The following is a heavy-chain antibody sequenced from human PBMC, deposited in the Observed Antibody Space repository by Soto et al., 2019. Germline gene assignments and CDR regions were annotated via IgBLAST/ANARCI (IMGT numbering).Heavy chain of an antibody. CDR2: INPNSGGT. CDR1: GYTFTGYY. J-gene: IGHJ3*02. CDR3: AREPSEGSGDAFDI. V-gene: IGHV1-2*04. Sequence: ASVKVSCKASGYTFTGYYMHWVRQAPGQGLEWMGWINPNSGGTNYAQKFQGWVTMTRDTSISTAYMELSRLRSDDTAVYYCAREPSEGSGDAFDIWGQGTMVTVSS.